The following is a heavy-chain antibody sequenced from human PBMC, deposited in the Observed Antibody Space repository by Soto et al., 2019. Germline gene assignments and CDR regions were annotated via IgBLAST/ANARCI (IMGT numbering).Heavy chain of an antibody. V-gene: IGHV4-4*07. CDR1: GASISGFY. Sequence: SETLSLTCTVSGASISGFYWSWIRKSAGKGLEWIGRIYATGTTDYNPSLKSRVMMSVDTSKKQFSLKLRSVTAADTAVYYCVKDGTKTLRDWFDPWGQG. D-gene: IGHD1-1*01. J-gene: IGHJ5*02. CDR3: VKDGTKTLRDWFDP. CDR2: IYATGTT.